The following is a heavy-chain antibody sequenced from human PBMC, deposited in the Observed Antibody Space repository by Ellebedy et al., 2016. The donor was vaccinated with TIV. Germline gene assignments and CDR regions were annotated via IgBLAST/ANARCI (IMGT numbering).Heavy chain of an antibody. CDR3: AKEGIGWTGHD. J-gene: IGHJ4*02. Sequence: GGSLRLSXVASGFPFSSYALSWVRQAPGEGLEWVSAVNGHGSSKYYADSVKGRFTISRDNSKNTLYLQMDSLRVEDTAVYYCAKEGIGWTGHDWGQGILVTVSS. CDR2: VNGHGSSK. CDR1: GFPFSSYA. D-gene: IGHD6-19*01. V-gene: IGHV3-23*01.